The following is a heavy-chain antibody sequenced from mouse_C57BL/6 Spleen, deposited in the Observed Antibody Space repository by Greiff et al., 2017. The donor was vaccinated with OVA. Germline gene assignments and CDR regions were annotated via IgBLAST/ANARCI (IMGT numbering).Heavy chain of an antibody. CDR2: IRNKANGYTT. V-gene: IGHV7-3*01. J-gene: IGHJ4*01. CDR1: GFTFTDYY. Sequence: EVQGVESGGGLVQPGGSLSLSCAASGFTFTDYYMSWVRQPPGKALEWLGFIRNKANGYTTEYIASVKGRFTISRDNSQSILYLQMNALRAEDSATYYCAREITTVVEGNYYAMDYWGQGTSVTVSS. CDR3: AREITTVVEGNYYAMDY. D-gene: IGHD1-1*01.